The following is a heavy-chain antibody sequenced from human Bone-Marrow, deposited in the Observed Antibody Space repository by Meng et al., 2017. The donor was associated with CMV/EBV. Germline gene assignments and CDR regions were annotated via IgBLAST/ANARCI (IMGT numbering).Heavy chain of an antibody. J-gene: IGHJ1*01. Sequence: ETLSLTCAASGFTFSSYSMNWVRQAPGKGLEWVSSISSSSSYIYYADSVKGRFTISRDNAKNSLYLQMNSLRAEDTAIYYCARGVWAGVPLEYLQHWGQGTLVTVSS. CDR3: ARGVWAGVPLEYLQH. V-gene: IGHV3-21*04. CDR1: GFTFSSYS. D-gene: IGHD2-8*01. CDR2: ISSSSSYI.